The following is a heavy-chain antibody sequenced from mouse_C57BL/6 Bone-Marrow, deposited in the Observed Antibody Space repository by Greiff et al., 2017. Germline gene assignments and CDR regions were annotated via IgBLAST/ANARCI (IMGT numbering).Heavy chain of an antibody. J-gene: IGHJ2*01. V-gene: IGHV1-19*01. CDR2: INPYNGGT. D-gene: IGHD2-4*01. CDR3: ARSNDYDYFDY. CDR1: GYTFTDYY. Sequence: EVQLQQSGPVLVKPGASVKMSCKASGYTFTDYYMNWVKQSHGKSLEWIGVINPYNGGTSYNQKFKGKAILTVDKSSSTAYMELNSLTSEDSAVYYCARSNDYDYFDYWGQGTTLTVSS.